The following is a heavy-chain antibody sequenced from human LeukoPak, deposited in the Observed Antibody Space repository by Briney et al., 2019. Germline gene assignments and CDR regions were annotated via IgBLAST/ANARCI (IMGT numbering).Heavy chain of an antibody. Sequence: PSETLSLTCTVSGGSISSSSYYWGWIRQPPGKGLEWIGSIYYSGSTYYNPSLKSRVTTSVDTSKNQFSLKLSSVTAADTAVYYCARRDHSMTTVTTVGRVDWYFDLWGRGTLVTVSS. CDR2: IYYSGST. V-gene: IGHV4-39*01. D-gene: IGHD4-17*01. CDR1: GGSISSSSYY. CDR3: ARRDHSMTTVTTVGRVDWYFDL. J-gene: IGHJ2*01.